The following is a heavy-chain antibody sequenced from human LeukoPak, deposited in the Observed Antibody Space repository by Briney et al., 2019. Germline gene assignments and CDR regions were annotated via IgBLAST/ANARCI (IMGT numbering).Heavy chain of an antibody. Sequence: SETLSLTCAVYGGSFSGYYWSWIRQPPGKGLEWIGEINHSGSTNYNPSLKSRVTISVDTSKNQFSLKLSSVTAADTAVYYCARARGSGWPRPHNYFDYWGQGTLVTVSS. D-gene: IGHD6-25*01. J-gene: IGHJ4*02. CDR3: ARARGSGWPRPHNYFDY. V-gene: IGHV4-34*01. CDR2: INHSGST. CDR1: GGSFSGYY.